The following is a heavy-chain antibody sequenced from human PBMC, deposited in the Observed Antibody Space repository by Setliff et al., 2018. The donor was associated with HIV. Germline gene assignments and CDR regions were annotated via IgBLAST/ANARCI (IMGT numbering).Heavy chain of an antibody. Sequence: SETLSLTCTVSGGAISSRSYYWGWIRQPPGKGLEWIGSIYYSGNTYYNPSLKSRVTISEDRSRNQFSLRLSSVTAADTAIYYCAIVPTSSWYVTTQRTKEYFHHWGQGTLVTVSS. V-gene: IGHV4-39*07. CDR2: IYYSGNT. D-gene: IGHD6-13*01. CDR3: AIVPTSSWYVTTQRTKEYFHH. CDR1: GGAISSRSYY. J-gene: IGHJ1*01.